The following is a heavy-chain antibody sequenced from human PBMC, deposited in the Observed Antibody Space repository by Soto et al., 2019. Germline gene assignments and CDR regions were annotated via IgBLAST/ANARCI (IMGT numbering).Heavy chain of an antibody. J-gene: IGHJ4*02. CDR3: AKDRGRTWYEDY. Sequence: VVSMIVCYAAAGFTFISYAMTWVSKAPGKGLEWVSAISGSGNTSYYADSVKGRFTISRDSSKKMLYLQMNSLRPEDTAVYYCAKDRGRTWYEDYWGQGTLVTVSS. V-gene: IGHV3-23*01. D-gene: IGHD6-13*01. CDR1: GFTFISYA. CDR2: ISGSGNTS.